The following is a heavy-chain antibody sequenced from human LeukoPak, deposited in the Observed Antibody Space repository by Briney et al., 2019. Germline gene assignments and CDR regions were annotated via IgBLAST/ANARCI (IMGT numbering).Heavy chain of an antibody. CDR1: GGTFSSYA. CDR3: ARGHIYSSLWPPSAFDI. V-gene: IGHV1-69*06. Sequence: SVKVSCKASGGTFSSYAISWVRQAPGQGLEWMGGIIPIFGTANYAQKFQGRVTITADKSTSTAYMELSSLRSEDTAVYYCARGHIYSSLWPPSAFDIWGQGTMVTVSS. CDR2: IIPIFGTA. J-gene: IGHJ3*02. D-gene: IGHD6-13*01.